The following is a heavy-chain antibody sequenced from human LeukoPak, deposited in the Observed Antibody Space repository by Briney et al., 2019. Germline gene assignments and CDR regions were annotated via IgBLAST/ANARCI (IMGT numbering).Heavy chain of an antibody. J-gene: IGHJ4*02. CDR1: GYTFTDYY. CDR2: INPNSRGT. CDR3: ARDSGERGSGSYLIAY. D-gene: IGHD3-10*01. Sequence: ASVKVSCKASGYTFTDYYMHWVRQAPGQGLEWMGWINPNSRGTNYAQKFQGRVTMTRDTSISTAYMELSRLRSDDTAVYYCARDSGERGSGSYLIAYWGQGTLVTVSS. V-gene: IGHV1-2*02.